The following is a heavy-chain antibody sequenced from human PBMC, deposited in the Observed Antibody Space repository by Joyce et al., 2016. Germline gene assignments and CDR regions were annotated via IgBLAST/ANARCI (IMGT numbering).Heavy chain of an antibody. CDR1: GGTFSNHV. V-gene: IGHV1-69*06. D-gene: IGHD3-3*01. CDR3: AIRTVDKPIPIFGVGPSNYYQYMDV. Sequence: QVQVAQSGAEVKKPGSSVKVSCKASGGTFSNHVISWVRQAPGEGLEWMGGIIPVFVTAKYAQKFEGRVTITADRSTNTAHMEMSSLTYDDTAVYYCAIRTVDKPIPIFGVGPSNYYQYMDVWGNGTTVTVSS. J-gene: IGHJ6*03. CDR2: IIPVFVTA.